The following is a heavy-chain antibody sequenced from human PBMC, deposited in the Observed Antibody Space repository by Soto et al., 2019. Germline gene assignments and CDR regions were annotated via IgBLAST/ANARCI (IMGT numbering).Heavy chain of an antibody. CDR2: IYWDDDK. CDR1: GFSLSTSGVG. D-gene: IGHD3-3*01. J-gene: IGHJ4*02. Sequence: QITLKESGPTLVKPTQTLTLTCTFSGFSLSTSGVGVGWIRQPPGKALEWLALIYWDDDKRYSPSLKSRLTITKDTSKTQVVLTMTNMDPVDTATYYSAHSTYYDPSDYWGQGTLVTVSS. V-gene: IGHV2-5*02. CDR3: AHSTYYDPSDY.